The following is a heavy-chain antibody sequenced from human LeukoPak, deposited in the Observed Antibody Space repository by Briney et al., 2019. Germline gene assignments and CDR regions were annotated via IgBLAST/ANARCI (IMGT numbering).Heavy chain of an antibody. CDR3: ARYSASHVTFGY. CDR1: TGSISSFY. V-gene: IGHV4-59*01. D-gene: IGHD1-26*01. Sequence: PSETLSLTCTVSTGSISSFYWGWIRQPPGKGLEWIGHIYYSGSPNYNPSLQSRLTISLDTSRNQFSLKLYSVTAADTAVYYCARYSASHVTFGYWGQGTLVTVSS. CDR2: IYYSGSP. J-gene: IGHJ4*02.